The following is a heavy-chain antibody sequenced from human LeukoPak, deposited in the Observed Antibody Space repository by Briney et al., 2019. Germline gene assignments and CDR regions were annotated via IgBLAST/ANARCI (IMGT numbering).Heavy chain of an antibody. J-gene: IGHJ4*02. CDR3: ARGGYDSSGYYYPY. CDR2: MNPNSGNT. CDR1: GYTFTSYA. V-gene: IGHV1-8*03. Sequence: ASVKVSCKASGYTFTSYAMNWVRQAPGQGLEWMGWMNPNSGNTGYAQKFQGRVTITRNTSISTAYMELSSLRSEDTAVYYCARGGYDSSGYYYPYWGQGTLVTVSS. D-gene: IGHD3-22*01.